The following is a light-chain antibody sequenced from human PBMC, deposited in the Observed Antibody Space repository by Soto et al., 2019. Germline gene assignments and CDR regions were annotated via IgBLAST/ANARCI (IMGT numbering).Light chain of an antibody. Sequence: QSVLTQPASVSGSPGQSITISCTGTSSDVGGYNYVSWYQQHPGKAPKLMIYEVSNRPSGVSNRFSGSKSGNTASLTISGLQAEDEADYYCSSHPSSSTLVFGGGTKVTVL. CDR3: SSHPSSSTLV. CDR1: SSDVGGYNY. V-gene: IGLV2-14*01. CDR2: EVS. J-gene: IGLJ2*01.